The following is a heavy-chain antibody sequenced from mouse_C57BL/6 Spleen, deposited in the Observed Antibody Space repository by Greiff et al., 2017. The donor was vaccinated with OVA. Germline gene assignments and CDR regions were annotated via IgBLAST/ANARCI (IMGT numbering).Heavy chain of an antibody. J-gene: IGHJ4*01. CDR3: ARGGDFTTVVATGAMDY. V-gene: IGHV1-81*01. Sequence: VQLKESGAELARPGASVKLSCKASGYTFTSYGISWVKQRTGQGLEWIGEIYPRSGNTYYNEKFKGKATLTADKSSSTAYMELRSLTSEDSAVYFCARGGDFTTVVATGAMDYWGQGTSVTVSS. CDR1: GYTFTSYG. D-gene: IGHD1-1*01. CDR2: IYPRSGNT.